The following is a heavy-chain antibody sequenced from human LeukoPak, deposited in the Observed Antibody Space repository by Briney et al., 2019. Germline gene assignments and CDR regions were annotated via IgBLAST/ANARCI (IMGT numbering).Heavy chain of an antibody. CDR2: IIPIFGTA. CDR3: ARANDFWSGYYSY. Sequence: SVKVSCKASGGTFSSYAISWVRQAPGQGLEWMGRIIPIFGTANYAQKFQGRVTITTDESTSTAYMELRSLRSDDTAVYYCARANDFWSGYYSYWGQGTLVTVSS. V-gene: IGHV1-69*05. D-gene: IGHD3-3*01. CDR1: GGTFSSYA. J-gene: IGHJ4*02.